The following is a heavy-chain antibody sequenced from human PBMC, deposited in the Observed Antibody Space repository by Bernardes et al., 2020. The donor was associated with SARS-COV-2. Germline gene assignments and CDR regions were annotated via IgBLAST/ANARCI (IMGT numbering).Heavy chain of an antibody. CDR2: INPNSGGT. J-gene: IGHJ4*02. D-gene: IGHD3-22*01. Sequence: ASVKVSCKASGYTFTGYYMHWVRQAPGQGLEWMGWINPNSGGTTYAQKFQGRVTMTRDTSISTAYMELSRLRSDDTAVYYCARDYDSSGYFPLGYWGQGTLVTVSS. CDR1: GYTFTGYY. CDR3: ARDYDSSGYFPLGY. V-gene: IGHV1-2*02.